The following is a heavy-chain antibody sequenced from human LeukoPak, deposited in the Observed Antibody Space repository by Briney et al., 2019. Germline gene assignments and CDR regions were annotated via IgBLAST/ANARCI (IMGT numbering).Heavy chain of an antibody. D-gene: IGHD6-13*01. CDR3: ARTREYSSSWYFPPFDP. Sequence: GPVKVSCKASGYTFTGYYMNWVRQAPGQGLEWMGWINPNSGRTNYAQNFQGRVTMTRDPSISTAYMELSGLISNDTAVYYCARTREYSSSWYFPPFDPWGQGTLVTVSS. J-gene: IGHJ5*02. CDR1: GYTFTGYY. CDR2: INPNSGRT. V-gene: IGHV1-2*02.